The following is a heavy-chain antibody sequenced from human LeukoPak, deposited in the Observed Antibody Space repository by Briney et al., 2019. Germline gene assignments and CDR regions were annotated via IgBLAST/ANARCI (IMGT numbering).Heavy chain of an antibody. J-gene: IGHJ6*04. CDR1: GGSISSGSYY. V-gene: IGHV4-61*02. Sequence: PSETLSLTCTVSGGSISSGSYYWSWIRQPAGKGLEWIGRIYTSGSTNYNPSLKSRVTMSVDTSKNQFSLKLSSVTAADTAVYYCARDPTGYGDSPTDVWGKGTTVTISS. CDR2: IYTSGST. D-gene: IGHD4-17*01. CDR3: ARDPTGYGDSPTDV.